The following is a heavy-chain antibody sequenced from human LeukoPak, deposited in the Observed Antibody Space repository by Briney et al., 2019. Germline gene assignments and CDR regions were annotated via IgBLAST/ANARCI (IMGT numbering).Heavy chain of an antibody. CDR1: GYSISSGYY. D-gene: IGHD5-24*01. Sequence: SETLSLTCTVSGYSISSGYYWGWIRQPPGKGLEWIGTIYHSGSTYYNPSLKSRVTISVDTSKNQFSLKLSSVTAADTAVYYCARERWRPGWASWYFDLWGRGTLVTVPS. CDR3: ARERWRPGWASWYFDL. V-gene: IGHV4-38-2*02. CDR2: IYHSGST. J-gene: IGHJ2*01.